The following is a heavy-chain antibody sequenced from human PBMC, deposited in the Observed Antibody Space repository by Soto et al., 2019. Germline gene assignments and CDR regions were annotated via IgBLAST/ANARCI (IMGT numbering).Heavy chain of an antibody. D-gene: IGHD3-10*01. Sequence: VASVKVSCKASGYIFINYAIHWVRQAPGQRLEWMGWINAGKGDTIYSQKFQDRITINRDTSASTAYMELGRLRPEDMAVYYCARSPMNRGVIGAFDPWGQGTLVTVSS. CDR3: ARSPMNRGVIGAFDP. J-gene: IGHJ5*02. CDR1: GYIFINYA. CDR2: INAGKGDT. V-gene: IGHV1-3*01.